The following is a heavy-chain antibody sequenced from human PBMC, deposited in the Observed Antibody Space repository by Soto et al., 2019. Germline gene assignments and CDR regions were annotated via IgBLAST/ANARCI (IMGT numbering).Heavy chain of an antibody. V-gene: IGHV1-69*06. J-gene: IGHJ6*02. Sequence: QVQLVQSGAEVKKPGSSVKVSCKASGGTFSSYAISWVRQAPGQGLEWMGGIIPIFGTANYAQKFQGRVTITAEKSTSTAYMEPSSLRSEDTAVFYCARRSVDGGGYYYYGMDVWGQGTTVTVSS. CDR1: GGTFSSYA. CDR3: ARRSVDGGGYYYYGMDV. D-gene: IGHD6-19*01. CDR2: IIPIFGTA.